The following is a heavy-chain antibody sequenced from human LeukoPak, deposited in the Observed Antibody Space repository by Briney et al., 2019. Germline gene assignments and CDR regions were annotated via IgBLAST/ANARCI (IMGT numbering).Heavy chain of an antibody. Sequence: GGSLRLSCAASGFTFSDYYMSWIRQAPGKGLEWVPYISSSGSTIYYADSVKGRFTISRDNAKNSLYLQMNSLRAEDTAVYYCARGGYSARRYYYYGMDVWGQGTTVTVSS. J-gene: IGHJ6*02. CDR3: ARGGYSARRYYYYGMDV. D-gene: IGHD3-16*02. CDR2: ISSSGSTI. V-gene: IGHV3-11*01. CDR1: GFTFSDYY.